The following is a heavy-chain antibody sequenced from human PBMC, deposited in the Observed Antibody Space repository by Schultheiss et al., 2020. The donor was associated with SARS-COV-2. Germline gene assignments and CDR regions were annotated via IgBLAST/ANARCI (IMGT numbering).Heavy chain of an antibody. CDR2: IYHSGST. Sequence: SETLSLTCAVSGYSISSTNWWSWVRQPPGKGLEWIGSIYHSGSTNYNPSLKSRVTISVDTSKNQFSLKLSSVTAADTAVYYCAREYGSGWLRDPPPRGYYFDYWGQGTLVTVSS. V-gene: IGHV4-4*02. CDR3: AREYGSGWLRDPPPRGYYFDY. CDR1: GYSISSTNW. J-gene: IGHJ4*02. D-gene: IGHD6-19*01.